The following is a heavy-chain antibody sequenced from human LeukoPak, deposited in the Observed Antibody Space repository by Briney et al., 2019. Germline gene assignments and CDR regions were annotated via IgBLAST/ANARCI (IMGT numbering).Heavy chain of an antibody. J-gene: IGHJ4*02. CDR1: RFTFSTYS. V-gene: IGHV3-21*01. CDR2: ISSSSSYI. Sequence: GGSLRLSCAASRFTFSTYSMNWVRQAPGKGLEWVSSISSSSSYIYYADSVKGRFTISRDNAKNSLYLQMNSLRAEDTAVYYCARAGTYSSSWYDYWGQGTLVTVSS. CDR3: ARAGTYSSSWYDY. D-gene: IGHD6-13*01.